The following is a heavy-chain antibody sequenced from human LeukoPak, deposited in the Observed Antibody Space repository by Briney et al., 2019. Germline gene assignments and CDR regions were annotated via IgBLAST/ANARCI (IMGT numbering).Heavy chain of an antibody. CDR2: IYYTGST. CDR3: ARIAVAGCFDY. Sequence: SETLSLTCIVSGDSINTNTYYWGWIRQPPGKGLEWIGSIYYTGSTYYNPSLKSRVTISVDTSKNQFSLKLTSVTAADTAMYYCARIAVAGCFDYWGQGTLVTVSS. D-gene: IGHD6-19*01. CDR1: GDSINTNTYY. V-gene: IGHV4-39*01. J-gene: IGHJ4*02.